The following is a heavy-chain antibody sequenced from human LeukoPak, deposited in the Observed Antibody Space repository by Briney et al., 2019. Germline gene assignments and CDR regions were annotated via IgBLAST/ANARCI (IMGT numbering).Heavy chain of an antibody. J-gene: IGHJ5*02. V-gene: IGHV3-21*01. CDR2: ISSSSSYI. D-gene: IGHD6-13*01. CDR1: GFTFSSYS. Sequence: GGSLRLSCAASGFTFSSYSMNWVRQAPGKGLEWVSSISSSSSYIYYADSVKGRFTISRDNAKNSLYLQMNSLRAEDTAVYYCARRSSSYTRYNWFDPWGQGTLVTVSS. CDR3: ARRSSSYTRYNWFDP.